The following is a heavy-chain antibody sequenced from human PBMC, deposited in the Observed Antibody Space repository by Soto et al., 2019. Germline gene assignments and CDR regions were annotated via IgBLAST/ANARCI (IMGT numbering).Heavy chain of an antibody. CDR1: GGSISSGGYY. D-gene: IGHD6-19*01. CDR3: ARTYSSNWFDP. J-gene: IGHJ5*02. CDR2: IYYSGST. V-gene: IGHV4-31*03. Sequence: SETLSLTCTVSGGSISSGGYYWSWIRQHPGKGLEWIGYIYYSGSTYYNPSLKSRVTISVDTSKNQFSLKLSSVTAADTAEYYCARTYSSNWFDPWGQGTLVTVSS.